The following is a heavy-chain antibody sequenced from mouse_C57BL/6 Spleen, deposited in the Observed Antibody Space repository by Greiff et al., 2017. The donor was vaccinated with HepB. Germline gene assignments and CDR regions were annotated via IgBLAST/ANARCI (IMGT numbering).Heavy chain of an antibody. V-gene: IGHV1-66*01. D-gene: IGHD2-4*01. Sequence: VQLQQSGPELVKPGDSVKISCKASGYSFTSYYIHWVKQRPGQGLEWIGWIYPGSGNTKYNEKFKGMATLTADTSTSTAYMQLSSLTYKDSAVYYCARYDYDSFDYWGQGTTLTVSS. CDR1: GYSFTSYY. J-gene: IGHJ2*01. CDR2: IYPGSGNT. CDR3: ARYDYDSFDY.